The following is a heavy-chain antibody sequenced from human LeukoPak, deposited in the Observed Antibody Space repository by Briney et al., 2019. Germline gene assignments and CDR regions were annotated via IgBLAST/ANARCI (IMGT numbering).Heavy chain of an antibody. CDR3: AREGAYYDFWSGYYGGQGDWFDP. Sequence: ASVKVSCKASGYTFTSYYMHWVRQAPGQGLEWMGIINPSGGSTSYAQKFQGRVTMTRDTSTSTVYMELSSLRSEDTAVYYCAREGAYYDFWSGYYGGQGDWFDPWGQGTLVTVSS. J-gene: IGHJ5*02. V-gene: IGHV1-46*01. CDR1: GYTFTSYY. CDR2: INPSGGST. D-gene: IGHD3-3*01.